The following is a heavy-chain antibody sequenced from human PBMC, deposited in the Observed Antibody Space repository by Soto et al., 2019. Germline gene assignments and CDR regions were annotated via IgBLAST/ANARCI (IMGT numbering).Heavy chain of an antibody. CDR3: ARGEYRSSTYYYDDMDV. D-gene: IGHD6-6*01. CDR2: INPNSGGP. J-gene: IGHJ6*02. Sequence: QVQLVQSGAEVKKPGASVKVSCKASGYTFTGYYMHWVRQAPGQGLEWMGWINPNSGGPNYAQKFQGWVTMTRDTPIITAHMDLSRLRSDDTAVYYCARGEYRSSTYYYDDMDVWGQGTTVTVS. CDR1: GYTFTGYY. V-gene: IGHV1-2*04.